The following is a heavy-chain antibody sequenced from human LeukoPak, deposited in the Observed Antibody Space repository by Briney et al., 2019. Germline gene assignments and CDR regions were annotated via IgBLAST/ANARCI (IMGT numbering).Heavy chain of an antibody. D-gene: IGHD2-15*01. CDR3: ARERWHCRVNCYSVYYYALDV. Sequence: ASVKVSCKGSGYTFTDYAVHWVRQAPGQRLEWLGWINPGNGDTKYSQNFQGRVTVTSDTSAATAYVELNSLTSEDTAVYYCARERWHCRVNCYSVYYYALDVWGQGATVTVSS. CDR1: GYTFTDYA. J-gene: IGHJ6*02. V-gene: IGHV1-3*01. CDR2: INPGNGDT.